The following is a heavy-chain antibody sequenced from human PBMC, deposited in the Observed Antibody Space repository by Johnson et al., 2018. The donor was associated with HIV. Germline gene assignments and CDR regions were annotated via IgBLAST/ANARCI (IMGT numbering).Heavy chain of an antibody. CDR3: ARLPYSGDEDAFDI. Sequence: QVQLVESGGGVVQPGRSLRLSCAASGFTFSSYAMHWVRQAPGKGLEWVAVISYDGSNKYYADSVKGRFTISRDNSKNTLYLQMNSLRAEDTAVYYCARLPYSGDEDAFDIWGQGTMVTVSS. J-gene: IGHJ3*02. CDR1: GFTFSSYA. D-gene: IGHD6-13*01. CDR2: ISYDGSNK. V-gene: IGHV3-30-3*01.